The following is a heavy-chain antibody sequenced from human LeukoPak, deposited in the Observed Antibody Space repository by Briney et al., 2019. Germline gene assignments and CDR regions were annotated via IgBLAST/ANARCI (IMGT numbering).Heavy chain of an antibody. V-gene: IGHV3-23*01. CDR2: ISDSGGST. D-gene: IGHD3-22*01. J-gene: IGHJ3*02. CDR3: AKSLLSYYYDSSGYYLVDAFDI. CDR1: GFTFSSSA. Sequence: TGGSLRLSCAASGFTFSSSAMSWVRQAPGKGLEWVSTISDSGGSTYYADSVRGRFTISRDNSKNTLYLQMGSLRAEDTAVYYCAKSLLSYYYDSSGYYLVDAFDIWGQGTMVTVSS.